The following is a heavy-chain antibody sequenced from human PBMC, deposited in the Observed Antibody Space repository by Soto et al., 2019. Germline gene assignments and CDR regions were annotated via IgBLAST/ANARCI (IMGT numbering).Heavy chain of an antibody. CDR1: GYTCSKFG. CDR3: ARATVVVPPAIDY. J-gene: IGHJ4*02. D-gene: IGHD2-2*01. Sequence: QVQLVQSGAEVKKPGASGKVSCKASGYTCSKFGMHGVRQAPGQRLAVMGWISTSNGNAKYSQKFQGRITFNRDTCARTAYMELSRLRSEDTDMYYSARATVVVPPAIDYWGQGTLVTVSS. V-gene: IGHV1-3*04. CDR2: ISTSNGNA.